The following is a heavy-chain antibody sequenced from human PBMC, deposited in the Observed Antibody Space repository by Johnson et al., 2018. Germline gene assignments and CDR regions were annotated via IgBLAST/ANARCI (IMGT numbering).Heavy chain of an antibody. D-gene: IGHD4-17*01. J-gene: IGHJ6*02. V-gene: IGHV3-30*18. CDR1: GFTFSSYG. CDR2: ISYDGSNK. Sequence: QVQLVQSGGGVVQPGRSLRLSCAASGFTFSSYGMHWVRQAPGKGLEWVAVISYDGSNKYYADSVKGRFTISRDNSKKTLYLKMNSLRAEDTAVYYCAKNSQYGDYGSYYYGMDVWGQGTTVTVSS. CDR3: AKNSQYGDYGSYYYGMDV.